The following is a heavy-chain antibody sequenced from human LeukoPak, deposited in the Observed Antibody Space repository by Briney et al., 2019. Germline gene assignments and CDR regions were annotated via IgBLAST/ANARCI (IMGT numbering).Heavy chain of an antibody. D-gene: IGHD3-22*01. CDR1: GGSISSGSYY. Sequence: PSQTLSLTCSVSGGSISSGSYYWSWIRQPAGKGLEWIVRIYSSGSTNYNPSLKRRITMSFDASNNQFSLRLSSVTAADTAVYYCARVTTGGYYNCWGQGTLVTVSS. J-gene: IGHJ4*02. CDR2: IYSSGST. V-gene: IGHV4-61*02. CDR3: ARVTTGGYYNC.